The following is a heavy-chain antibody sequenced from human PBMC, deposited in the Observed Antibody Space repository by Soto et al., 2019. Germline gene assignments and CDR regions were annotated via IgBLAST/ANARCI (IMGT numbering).Heavy chain of an antibody. D-gene: IGHD4-4*01. J-gene: IGHJ4*02. CDR1: AYTFPIYY. V-gene: IGHV1-46*03. CDR2: INPNGGGT. CDR3: ARVRDGYSFSCFDF. Sequence: VNVYCTVSAYTFPIYYIPWTGQARRQGLEWMGIINPNGGGTSYAQKVQGTVTMTRDTSTSTVYMELSSLRSEDTAVYYCARVRDGYSFSCFDFWGQGTLVTVSS.